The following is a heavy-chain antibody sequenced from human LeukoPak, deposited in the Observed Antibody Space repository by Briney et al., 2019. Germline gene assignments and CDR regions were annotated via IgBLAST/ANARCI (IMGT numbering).Heavy chain of an antibody. CDR3: ARGARYSSSSTGFDY. J-gene: IGHJ4*02. V-gene: IGHV4-59*01. CDR2: IYYSGST. D-gene: IGHD6-6*01. Sequence: SETLSLTCTVSGGSISSYYWSWIRQPPGKGLEWIGYIYYSGSTNYNPSLKSRVTISVDTSKNQFSLKLSSVTAADTAVYYCARGARYSSSSTGFDYWGQGTLVTVSS. CDR1: GGSISSYY.